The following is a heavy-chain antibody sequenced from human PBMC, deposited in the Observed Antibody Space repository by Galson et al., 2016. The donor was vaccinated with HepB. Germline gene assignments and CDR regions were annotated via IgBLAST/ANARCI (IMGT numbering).Heavy chain of an antibody. Sequence: SLRLSCAASGFTFNNYGMTWVRQAPGKGLKVVSSISRGGDSTDYADSVKGRFTISRDNSKNTLFLQMNSLTADDTAIYYCVQGSTAPAVWGKGTTVTVST. CDR1: GFTFNNYG. CDR2: ISRGGDST. CDR3: VQGSTAPAV. V-gene: IGHV3-23*01. J-gene: IGHJ6*04. D-gene: IGHD2-2*01.